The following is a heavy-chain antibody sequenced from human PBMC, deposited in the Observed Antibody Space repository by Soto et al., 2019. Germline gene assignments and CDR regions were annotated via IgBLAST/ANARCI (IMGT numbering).Heavy chain of an antibody. V-gene: IGHV1-69*01. Sequence: QVQLVQSGAEVKKPGSSVTVSCKTSGGTFSKDAINWVRQALGQGLQWRGLLIPVFGSPIYAQKCHGRIRITADESPSTAFMDLSSLRSEDTAVYYCTIVLGSTFDPGKARYYAMDVWGQGTTVSVSS. CDR1: GGTFSKDA. D-gene: IGHD3-9*01. J-gene: IGHJ6*02. CDR2: LIPVFGSP. CDR3: TIVLGSTFDPGKARYYAMDV.